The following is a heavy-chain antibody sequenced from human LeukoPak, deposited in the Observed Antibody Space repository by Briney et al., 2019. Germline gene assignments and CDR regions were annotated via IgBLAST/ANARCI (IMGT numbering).Heavy chain of an antibody. CDR1: GGSISSGSYY. D-gene: IGHD4-17*01. Sequence: SETLSLTCTVSGGSISSGSYYWCWIRHPAGKGLEWIGRIYTSGSTNYNPSLKSRVTISADTSKNQCSLKLTSVTAADTAVYYCARDGDSGDYAYWGQGTLVTVSS. CDR2: IYTSGST. J-gene: IGHJ4*02. V-gene: IGHV4-61*02. CDR3: ARDGDSGDYAY.